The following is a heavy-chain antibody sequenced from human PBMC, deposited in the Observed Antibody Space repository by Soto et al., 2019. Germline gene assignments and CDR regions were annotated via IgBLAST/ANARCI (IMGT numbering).Heavy chain of an antibody. D-gene: IGHD6-25*01. Sequence: EVQLVESGGGLVKPGGSLRLSCAASGFTFSSYSMNWVRQAPGKGLEWVSSISSSSSYIYYADSVKGRFTISRDNAKNSLYLQMNSLRAEDTAVYYGARMGSQRYYYYGMDVWGQGTTVTVSS. CDR3: ARMGSQRYYYYGMDV. J-gene: IGHJ6*02. CDR1: GFTFSSYS. CDR2: ISSSSSYI. V-gene: IGHV3-21*01.